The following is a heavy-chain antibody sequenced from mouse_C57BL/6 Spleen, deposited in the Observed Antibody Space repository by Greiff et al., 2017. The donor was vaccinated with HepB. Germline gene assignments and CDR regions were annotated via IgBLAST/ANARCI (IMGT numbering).Heavy chain of an antibody. CDR1: GFTFSDYG. V-gene: IGHV5-17*01. CDR2: ISSGSSTI. D-gene: IGHD1-1*01. CDR3: ARDHYYGSSYRYFGV. J-gene: IGHJ1*03. Sequence: EVQLVESGGGLVKPGGSLKLSCAASGFTFSDYGMHWVRQAPEKGLEWVAYISSGSSTIYYADTVKGRFTISRDNAKNTLFLQMTSLRSEDTAMYYCARDHYYGSSYRYFGVWGTGTTVTVAS.